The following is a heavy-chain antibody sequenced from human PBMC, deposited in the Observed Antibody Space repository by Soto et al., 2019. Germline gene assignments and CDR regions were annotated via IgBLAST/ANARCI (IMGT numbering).Heavy chain of an antibody. D-gene: IGHD6-6*01. CDR2: ISGSGGST. CDR1: GFTFSSYA. J-gene: IGHJ4*02. V-gene: IGHV3-23*01. CDR3: AKAPMPSSIAARTYFDY. Sequence: EVQLLESGGGLVQPGGSLRLSCAASGFTFSSYAMSWVRQAPGKGLEWVSAISGSGGSTYYADSVKGRFTISRDNSKNTLYLQMNSLRAEDTAVYYCAKAPMPSSIAARTYFDYWGQGTLVTVSS.